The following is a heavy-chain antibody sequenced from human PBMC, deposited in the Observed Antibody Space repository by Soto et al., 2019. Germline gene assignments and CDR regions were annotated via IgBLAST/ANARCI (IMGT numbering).Heavy chain of an antibody. J-gene: IGHJ4*02. D-gene: IGHD2-15*01. Sequence: GASVKVSCKASGGTFSSYAISWVRQAPGQGLEWMGGIIPIFGTANYAQKFQGRVTITADESTSTAYMELSSLRSEDTAVYYCASVGYCSGGSCPHWGQGTLVTVSS. CDR2: IIPIFGTA. V-gene: IGHV1-69*13. CDR3: ASVGYCSGGSCPH. CDR1: GGTFSSYA.